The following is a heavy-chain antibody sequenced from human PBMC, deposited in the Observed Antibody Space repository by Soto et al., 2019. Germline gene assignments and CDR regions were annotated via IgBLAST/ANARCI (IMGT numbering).Heavy chain of an antibody. CDR2: ISYDGSNK. J-gene: IGHJ2*01. V-gene: IGHV3-30-3*01. Sequence: QVKLVESGGGVVQPGRSLRLSCAASGFTFSSYAMHWVRQAPGKGLEWVAVISYDGSNKYYADSVKGRFTISRDNSKNTLYLQMNSLRAEDTAVYYCARGPPIVVATAGWYFDLWGRGTLVTVSS. CDR1: GFTFSSYA. CDR3: ARGPPIVVATAGWYFDL. D-gene: IGHD2-21*02.